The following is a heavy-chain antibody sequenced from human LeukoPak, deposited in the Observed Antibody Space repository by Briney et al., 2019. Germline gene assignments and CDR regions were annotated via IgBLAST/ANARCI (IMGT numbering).Heavy chain of an antibody. CDR1: GGSLNSSPYS. CDR2: IFHSGNT. V-gene: IGHV4-30-2*01. Sequence: SETLSLTCAVSGGSLNSSPYSWTWIRQPPGKGLEWIGYIFHSGNTYYNPSLRSRVTMSIDRSNNRFSLNLTSATPADTAVYYCARSSVAFDVWGQGSMVTVSS. D-gene: IGHD4-17*01. J-gene: IGHJ3*01. CDR3: ARSSVAFDV.